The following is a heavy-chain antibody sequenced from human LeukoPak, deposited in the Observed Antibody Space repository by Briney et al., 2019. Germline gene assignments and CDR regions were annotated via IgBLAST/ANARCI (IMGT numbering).Heavy chain of an antibody. CDR2: IRSKAYGGTT. Sequence: GGSLRLSCTASGFTLGDYAMRWFRQAPRKGLEWVGFIRSKAYGGTTEYAASVKGRFTISRDDSKSIAYLQMNSLKTEDTAVYYCTRSSLAVAGTLLGGYWGQGTLVTVSS. V-gene: IGHV3-49*03. CDR1: GFTLGDYA. CDR3: TRSSLAVAGTLLGGY. J-gene: IGHJ4*02. D-gene: IGHD6-19*01.